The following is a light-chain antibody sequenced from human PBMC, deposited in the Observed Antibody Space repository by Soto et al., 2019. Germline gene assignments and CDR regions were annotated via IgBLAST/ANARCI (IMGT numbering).Light chain of an antibody. J-gene: IGKJ4*01. CDR2: DAS. Sequence: EIVLTQSPGTLSLSPGERATLSCRASQSVDNNSLAWVQQKPGQAPRLLIYDASSRATGIPDRFSGSGSGTDFPLTISRLEPEDFAVYYCQQCAHSPLTFGGGTKVEIK. CDR3: QQCAHSPLT. CDR1: QSVDNNS. V-gene: IGKV3-20*01.